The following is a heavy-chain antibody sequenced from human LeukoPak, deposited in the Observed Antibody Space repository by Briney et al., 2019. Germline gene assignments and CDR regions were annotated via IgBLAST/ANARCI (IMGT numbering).Heavy chain of an antibody. CDR2: GNHSGST. V-gene: IGHV4-34*01. D-gene: IGHD6-19*01. CDR3: ARRFLGVWYKTFDY. J-gene: IGHJ4*02. Sequence: PSETLSLTCAVYGGSFSGYDWSWIRQAPGKGLEWIGEGNHSGSTKYNPSLKSRVTISVETSKNQFSLKLSSVTAADTAVYYCARRFLGVWYKTFDYWGQGTLVTVSS. CDR1: GGSFSGYD.